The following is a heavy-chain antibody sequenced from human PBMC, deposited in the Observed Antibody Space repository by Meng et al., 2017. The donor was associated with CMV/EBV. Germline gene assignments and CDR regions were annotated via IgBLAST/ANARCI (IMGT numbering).Heavy chain of an antibody. Sequence: SCAASGFAFSSYSMNWVRQAPGKGLEWVSSISSSSSYIYYADSVKGRFTISRDNAKNSLYLQMNSLRAEDTAVYYCARDGSSYGMDVWGQGTTVTVSS. J-gene: IGHJ6*02. CDR1: GFAFSSYS. V-gene: IGHV3-21*01. CDR3: ARDGSSYGMDV. CDR2: ISSSSSYI.